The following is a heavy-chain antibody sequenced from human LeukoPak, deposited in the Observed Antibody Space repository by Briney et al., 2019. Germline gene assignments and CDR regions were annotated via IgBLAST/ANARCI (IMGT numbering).Heavy chain of an antibody. Sequence: GGSLRLSCAASGFTFSSYGMSWVRQAPGKGLEWVSAITATSSSTHDADSVQGRFTISRDNSKNTLYLQMNSLRADDTAVYYCAMKAVPRPRLYDAFDFWGQGTVVTVSS. V-gene: IGHV3-23*01. CDR3: AMKAVPRPRLYDAFDF. CDR2: ITATSSST. J-gene: IGHJ3*01. CDR1: GFTFSSYG. D-gene: IGHD2-2*02.